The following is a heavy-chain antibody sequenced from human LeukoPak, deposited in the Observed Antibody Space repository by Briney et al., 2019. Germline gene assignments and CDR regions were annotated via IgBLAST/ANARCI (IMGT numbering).Heavy chain of an antibody. CDR1: GYTFTSYD. CDR3: ARPELERRREGYYYYMDV. J-gene: IGHJ6*03. Sequence: ASVKVSCKASGYTFTSYDINWVRQATGQGLEWMGWMNPNSGNTGYAQKFQGRVTMTRNTSISTAYMELSSLRSEDTAVYYCARPELERRREGYYYYMDVWGKGTTVTVSS. CDR2: MNPNSGNT. D-gene: IGHD1-1*01. V-gene: IGHV1-8*01.